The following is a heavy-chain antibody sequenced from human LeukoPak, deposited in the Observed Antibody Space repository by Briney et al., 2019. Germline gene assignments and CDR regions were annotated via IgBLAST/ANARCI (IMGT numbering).Heavy chain of an antibody. J-gene: IGHJ4*02. CDR1: GFTFDDYG. CDR2: VNWNGGST. Sequence: GGSLRLSCAASGFTFDDYGMSWVRQAPGKGLEWISGVNWNGGSTGYADSVKGRSTISRDNAKNSLYLQMNSLRAEDTALYYCARVGSSWPHYYFDYWGLGTLVTVSS. CDR3: ARVGSSWPHYYFDY. V-gene: IGHV3-20*04. D-gene: IGHD6-13*01.